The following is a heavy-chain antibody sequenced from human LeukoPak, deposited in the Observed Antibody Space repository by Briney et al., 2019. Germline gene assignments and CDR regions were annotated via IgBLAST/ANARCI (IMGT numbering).Heavy chain of an antibody. V-gene: IGHV4-61*01. CDR2: IYYSGST. D-gene: IGHD5-18*01. CDR3: ARGFRGYSYGYPYFDL. J-gene: IGHJ2*01. CDR1: GGSVSSGSYY. Sequence: SETLSFTCTVSGGSVSSGSYYWSWIRQPPGKGLEGIGYIYYSGSTNYNPSLKSRVTISVDTSKNQFSLKLSSVTAADTAVYYCARGFRGYSYGYPYFDLWGRGTLVTVSS.